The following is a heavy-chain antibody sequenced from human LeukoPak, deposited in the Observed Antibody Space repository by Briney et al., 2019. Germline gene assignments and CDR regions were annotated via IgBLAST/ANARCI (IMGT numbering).Heavy chain of an antibody. D-gene: IGHD2-2*02. V-gene: IGHV1-8*01. J-gene: IGHJ6*02. CDR1: GYTFTSYD. Sequence: ASVKVSCKASGYTFTSYDINWVRQATGQGLEWMGWMNPNSGNTGYAQKFQGRVTMTRNTSISTAYMELSSLRSEDTAVYYCAREPPHIKYCSSTSCYIGNYYYYGMDVWGQGTTVTVSS. CDR2: MNPNSGNT. CDR3: AREPPHIKYCSSTSCYIGNYYYYGMDV.